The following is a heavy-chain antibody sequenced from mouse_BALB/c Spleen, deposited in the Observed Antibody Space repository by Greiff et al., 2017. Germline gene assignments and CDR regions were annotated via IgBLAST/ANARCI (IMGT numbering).Heavy chain of an antibody. V-gene: IGHV5-6-5*01. Sequence: DVMLVESGGGLVKPGGSLKLSCAASGFTFSSYAMSWVRQTPEKRLEWVASISSGGSTYYPDSVKGRFTIARDNARNILYLQMSSLRSEDTAMYYCARDGTITTATSFDYWGQGTTLTVSS. D-gene: IGHD1-2*01. CDR2: ISSGGST. J-gene: IGHJ2*01. CDR1: GFTFSSYA. CDR3: ARDGTITTATSFDY.